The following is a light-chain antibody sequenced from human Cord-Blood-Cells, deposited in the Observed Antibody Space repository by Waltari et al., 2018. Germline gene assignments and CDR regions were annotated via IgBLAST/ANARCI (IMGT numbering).Light chain of an antibody. CDR2: DVS. V-gene: IGLV2-14*01. CDR1: SSDVGCYNY. CDR3: SSYTGSSTYV. Sequence: QSALTQPASVSGSPGQSITISCTGTSSDVGCYNYVSWYQQHPGKAPKLMIYDVSKRPSGVSNRFSGSKSGNTACRTISGRQAEDEADYYCSSYTGSSTYVFGTGTKVTVL. J-gene: IGLJ1*01.